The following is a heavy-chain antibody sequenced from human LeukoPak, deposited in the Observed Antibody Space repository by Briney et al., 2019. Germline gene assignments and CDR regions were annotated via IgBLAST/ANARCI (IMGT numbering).Heavy chain of an antibody. Sequence: GGSLRLSCTVSGFTFSDYYMSWVRQAPGKGLEWVSGISGGGGSPSYADSVKGRFTISRDNAKNSLYLQMNSLRAEDTAVYYCARGGAGSYYFDYWGQGTLVTVSS. CDR1: GFTFSDYY. J-gene: IGHJ4*02. CDR2: ISGGGGSP. V-gene: IGHV3-11*04. D-gene: IGHD3-10*01. CDR3: ARGGAGSYYFDY.